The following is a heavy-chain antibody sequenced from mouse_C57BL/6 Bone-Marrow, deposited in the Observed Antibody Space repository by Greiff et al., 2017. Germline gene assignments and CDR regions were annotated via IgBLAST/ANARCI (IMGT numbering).Heavy chain of an antibody. V-gene: IGHV1-15*01. D-gene: IGHD1-1*01. CDR2: IDPETGGT. Sequence: QVQLQQSGAELVRPGASVTLSCKASGSTFTDYEMHWVKQTPVHGLEWIGAIDPETGGTAYNQKFKGKAILTADKSSSTAYMELRSLTSEDSAVYYCTRQGLYGSSQYYFDYWGQGTTLTVSS. J-gene: IGHJ2*01. CDR3: TRQGLYGSSQYYFDY. CDR1: GSTFTDYE.